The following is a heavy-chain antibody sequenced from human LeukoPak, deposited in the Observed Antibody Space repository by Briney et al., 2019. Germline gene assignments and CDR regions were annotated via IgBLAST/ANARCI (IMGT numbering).Heavy chain of an antibody. D-gene: IGHD5-12*01. J-gene: IGHJ6*03. Sequence: PGGSLRLSCAASGFTFSSYAMHWVCQAPGKGLEYVSAISSNGGSTYYANSVKGRFTVSRDNSKNTLYLQMKSLRAEDTAVYYCAKGGGYEAQYYYYYLDVWGKGTTVTISS. CDR3: AKGGGYEAQYYYYYLDV. V-gene: IGHV3-64*01. CDR1: GFTFSSYA. CDR2: ISSNGGST.